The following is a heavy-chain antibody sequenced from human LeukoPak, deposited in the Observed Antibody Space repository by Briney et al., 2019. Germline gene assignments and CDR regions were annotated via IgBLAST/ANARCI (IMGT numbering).Heavy chain of an antibody. J-gene: IGHJ6*02. CDR3: ARILRSGSRSPSQWGYYYYYGMDV. CDR2: ISSSGSTI. D-gene: IGHD6-19*01. V-gene: IGHV3-11*01. CDR1: GFTFSDYY. Sequence: GGSLRLSCAASGFTFSDYYMSWIRQARGKGLEWVSYISSSGSTIYYADSVKGRFTISRDNAKNSLYLQMNSLRAEDTAVYYCARILRSGSRSPSQWGYYYYYGMDVWGQGTTVTVSS.